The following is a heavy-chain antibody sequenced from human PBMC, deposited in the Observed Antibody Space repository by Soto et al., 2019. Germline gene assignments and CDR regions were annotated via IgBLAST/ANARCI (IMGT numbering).Heavy chain of an antibody. CDR1: GGSISSGGYS. CDR2: IYHSGNT. Sequence: SETLSLTCAVSGGSISSGGYSWSWIRQPPGKGLEWIGYIYHSGNTYYNPSLKSRVTISVDTSKNQFSLKLSSVTAADTAVYYCARHAPEYCSGGSCYLIDYWGQGTLVTVSS. CDR3: ARHAPEYCSGGSCYLIDY. V-gene: IGHV4-30-2*03. J-gene: IGHJ4*02. D-gene: IGHD2-15*01.